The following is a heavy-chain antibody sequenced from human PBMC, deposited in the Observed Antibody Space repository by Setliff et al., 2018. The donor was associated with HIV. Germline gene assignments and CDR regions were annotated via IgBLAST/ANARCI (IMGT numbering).Heavy chain of an antibody. V-gene: IGHV3-48*01. J-gene: IGHJ3*02. D-gene: IGHD3-9*01. CDR2: ISSSSSTM. CDR1: GFTFSSDS. Sequence: PGGSVRLSCAASGFTFSSDSMNWVRQAPGQGLEWVSYISSSSSTMYYADSVKGRYTISRDNAKNSLYRQINSLWAEDTAVYYCARPLTSFDWLFGVNDAFDIWGQGTMVTVSS. CDR3: ARPLTSFDWLFGVNDAFDI.